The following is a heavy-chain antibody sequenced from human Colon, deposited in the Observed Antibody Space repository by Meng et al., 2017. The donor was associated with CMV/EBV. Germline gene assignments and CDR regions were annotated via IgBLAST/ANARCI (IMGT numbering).Heavy chain of an antibody. V-gene: IGHV3-21*06. Sequence: GESLKISCAASGFTFGIYTMDWVRQAPGKGLEWVASISSTNTYINYADSVKGRFTISRDNAQNALLLQMNSLRVEDTAVYYCASPGIPVAGTGWGQGTLVTVSS. J-gene: IGHJ4*02. CDR2: ISSTNTYI. D-gene: IGHD6-19*01. CDR3: ASPGIPVAGTG. CDR1: GFTFGIYT.